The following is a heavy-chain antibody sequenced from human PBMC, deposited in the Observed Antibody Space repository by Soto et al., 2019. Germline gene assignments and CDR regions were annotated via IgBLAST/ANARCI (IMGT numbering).Heavy chain of an antibody. D-gene: IGHD2-8*01. V-gene: IGHV3-48*02. CDR2: ISSSSSAI. Sequence: GGSLRLSCAASGFTFSSYSMNWVRQAPGKGLEWVSYISSSSSAIYYADSVKGRFTISRDNAKNSLYLQMNSLRDEDTAVYYCARDRCTNGVCYFGWFDPWGQGTLVTV. CDR1: GFTFSSYS. J-gene: IGHJ5*02. CDR3: ARDRCTNGVCYFGWFDP.